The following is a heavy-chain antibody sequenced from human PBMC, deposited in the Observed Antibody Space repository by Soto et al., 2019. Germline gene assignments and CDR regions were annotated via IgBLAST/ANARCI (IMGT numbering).Heavy chain of an antibody. J-gene: IGHJ6*02. CDR3: AKDAGAFGVVIQYYYYYGMDV. Sequence: GGSLRLSCAASGFTFSSYAMSWVRRAPGKGLEWVSAISGSGGSTYYADSVKGRFTISRDNSKNTLYLQMNSLRAEDTAVYYCAKDAGAFGVVIQYYYYYGMDVWGQGTTVTVSS. CDR1: GFTFSSYA. D-gene: IGHD3-3*01. CDR2: ISGSGGST. V-gene: IGHV3-23*01.